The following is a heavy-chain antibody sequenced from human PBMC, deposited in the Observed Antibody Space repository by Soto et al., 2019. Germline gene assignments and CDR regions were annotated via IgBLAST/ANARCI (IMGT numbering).Heavy chain of an antibody. J-gene: IGHJ4*02. V-gene: IGHV4-4*02. CDR2: IYHSGST. D-gene: IGHD5-18*01. Sequence: SETLSLTCAVSGGSISSSNWWSWVRQPPGKGLEWIGEIYHSGSTNYNPSLKSRVTISVDKSKNQFSLKLSSVTAADTAVYYCARVRGIQLWFLDYWGQGTLVTVSS. CDR1: GGSISSSNW. CDR3: ARVRGIQLWFLDY.